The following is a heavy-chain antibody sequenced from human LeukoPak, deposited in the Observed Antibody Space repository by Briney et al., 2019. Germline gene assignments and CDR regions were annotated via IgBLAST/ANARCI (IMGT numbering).Heavy chain of an antibody. V-gene: IGHV3-53*01. D-gene: IGHD4-17*01. CDR3: ARDLYGVSHDY. Sequence: PGGSLRLSCAASGFTVSNNYMSWVRQASGKGLEWVSVIYSGGNTYYADSVKGRFTISRDNSKNTLYLHMNSLRAEDTAVYYCARDLYGVSHDYWGQGTLVTVSS. J-gene: IGHJ4*02. CDR2: IYSGGNT. CDR1: GFTVSNNY.